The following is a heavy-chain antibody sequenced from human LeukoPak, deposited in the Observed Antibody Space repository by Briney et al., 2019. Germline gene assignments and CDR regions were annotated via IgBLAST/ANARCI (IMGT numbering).Heavy chain of an antibody. CDR1: GGSISSSSYY. D-gene: IGHD2-2*02. J-gene: IGHJ4*02. V-gene: IGHV4-39*01. CDR2: IYYSGST. CDR3: ARQVVVVPAAIGNFDY. Sequence: SETLSLTCTVSGGSISSSSYYWGWIRQPPGKGLEWIGSIYYSGSTYYNPSLKSRVTISVDTSKNQFSLKLSSVTAADTAVYYCARQVVVVPAAIGNFDYWGQGTLVTVSS.